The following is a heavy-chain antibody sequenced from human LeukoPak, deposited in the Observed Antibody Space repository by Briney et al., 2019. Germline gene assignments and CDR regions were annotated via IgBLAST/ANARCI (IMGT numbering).Heavy chain of an antibody. V-gene: IGHV1-69*13. Sequence: ASVKVSCKASGGTFSSYAISWVRQAPGQGLEWVGGIIPIFGTANYAQKFQGRVTITADESTSTAYMELSSLRSEDTAVYYCAKTGEGNALDYWGQGTLVTVSS. CDR3: AKTGEGNALDY. CDR1: GGTFSSYA. CDR2: IIPIFGTA. D-gene: IGHD7-27*01. J-gene: IGHJ4*02.